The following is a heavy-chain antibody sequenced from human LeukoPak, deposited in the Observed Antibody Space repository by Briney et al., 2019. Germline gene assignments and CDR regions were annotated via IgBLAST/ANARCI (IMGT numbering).Heavy chain of an antibody. V-gene: IGHV3-48*03. CDR3: ARDNADYGSGSYYPPSFDY. Sequence: GGSLRLSCAASGFTFSSYEMNWVRQASGKGLEWVSYISSSGSTIYYADSVKGRFTISRDNAKNSLYLQMNSLRAEDTAVYYCARDNADYGSGSYYPPSFDYWGQGTLVTVSS. D-gene: IGHD3-10*01. CDR2: ISSSGSTI. CDR1: GFTFSSYE. J-gene: IGHJ4*02.